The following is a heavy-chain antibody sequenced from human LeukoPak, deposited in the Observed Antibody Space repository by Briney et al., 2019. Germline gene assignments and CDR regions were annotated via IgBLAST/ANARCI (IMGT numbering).Heavy chain of an antibody. CDR3: ARFKYDFWSGSRSYYFYGMDV. D-gene: IGHD3-3*01. V-gene: IGHV4-59*08. J-gene: IGHJ6*02. Sequence: SETLSLTCTVSGGSISSHYWSWIRQPPGKGLEWIGYIYYSGSTTYTPSLKSRVTISLDTSKNQFSLKLSSVTAADTAVYYCARFKYDFWSGSRSYYFYGMDVWGQGTTVTVS. CDR2: IYYSGST. CDR1: GGSISSHY.